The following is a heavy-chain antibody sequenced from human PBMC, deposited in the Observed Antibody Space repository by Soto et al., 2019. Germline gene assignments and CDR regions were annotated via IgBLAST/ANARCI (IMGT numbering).Heavy chain of an antibody. V-gene: IGHV4-31*03. D-gene: IGHD2-15*01. CDR2: IYNRGST. Sequence: QVQLQESGPGLVKPSQTLSLTCTVPGGSISSGDYYWSWIRQHPGKGLEWIGHIYNRGSTYYNPSLTCRVTISVDTSKTQFSLKLNSVTAADTAVYYCARLSYSRYPRYYYYGMAAGGQGTTVTVSS. CDR3: ARLSYSRYPRYYYYGMAA. CDR1: GGSISSGDYY. J-gene: IGHJ6*02.